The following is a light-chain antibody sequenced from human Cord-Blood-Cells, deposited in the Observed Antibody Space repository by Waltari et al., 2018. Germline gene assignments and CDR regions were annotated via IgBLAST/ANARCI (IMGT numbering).Light chain of an antibody. V-gene: IGLV2-23*01. CDR2: EGS. J-gene: IGLJ3*02. CDR3: CSYAGSSTWV. Sequence: QSALTQPASVSGSPGQSITNSCTGTSSAVGSYNLVPWYQQHPGKAPKLMIYEGSKRPSGVSNRFSGSKSGNTASLTISGLQAEDEADYYCCSYAGSSTWVFGGGTKLTVL. CDR1: SSAVGSYNL.